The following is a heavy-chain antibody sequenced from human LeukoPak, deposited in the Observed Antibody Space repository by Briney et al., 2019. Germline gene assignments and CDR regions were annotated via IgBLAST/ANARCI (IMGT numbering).Heavy chain of an antibody. CDR2: IYYSGSN. Sequence: SETLSLTCTVSGGSISSYYWSWIRQPPGKGLEWIGYIYYSGSNNYNPSLKSRVAISVDTSKNQFSLKLSSVTAADTAVYYCARGAGSFDYWGQGTLVTVSS. CDR1: GGSISSYY. D-gene: IGHD3-10*01. J-gene: IGHJ4*02. V-gene: IGHV4-59*01. CDR3: ARGAGSFDY.